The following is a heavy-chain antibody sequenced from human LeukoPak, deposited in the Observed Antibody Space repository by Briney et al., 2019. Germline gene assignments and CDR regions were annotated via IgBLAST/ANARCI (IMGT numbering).Heavy chain of an antibody. CDR3: ARPQGPSSSSPSDY. CDR1: GYSFTTYW. J-gene: IGHJ4*02. Sequence: GESLKISCKGSGYSFTTYWIGWVRQMPGKGLEWMGIIYPGDSDTRYSPSFQGQVTISVNKSINTAYLQWSSLKASDTAMYYCARPQGPSSSSPSDYWGQGTLVTVSS. CDR2: IYPGDSDT. D-gene: IGHD6-13*01. V-gene: IGHV5-51*01.